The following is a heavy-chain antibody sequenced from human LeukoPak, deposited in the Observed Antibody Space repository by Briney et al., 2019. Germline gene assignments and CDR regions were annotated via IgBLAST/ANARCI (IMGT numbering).Heavy chain of an antibody. CDR2: TYYRGNT. Sequence: PSETLSLICTVSGDSISSYNYFWGWIRQPPGKGLEWVGSTYYRGNTYYKPSLKSRVTLSADTSKNQFSLKVTSVTAADTAVYYCARASSGYYWDFDYWGQGALVTVSS. CDR3: ARASSGYYWDFDY. V-gene: IGHV4-39*01. D-gene: IGHD3-22*01. J-gene: IGHJ4*02. CDR1: GDSISSYNYF.